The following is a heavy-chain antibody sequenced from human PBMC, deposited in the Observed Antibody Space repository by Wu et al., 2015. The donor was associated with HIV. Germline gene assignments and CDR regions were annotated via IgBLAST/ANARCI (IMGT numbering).Heavy chain of an antibody. CDR1: GYTFISYD. J-gene: IGHJ6*02. CDR3: GRVWGCGFTTCYWRVDV. CDR2: IMGDSGST. D-gene: IGHD2-21*01. Sequence: QVQLVQSGAEVKEPGASVKVSCKTSGYTFISYDINWVRQATGQGLEWMGWIMGDSGSTNYAQRFQGRVTMTIDTSTNTGYLELGSLRSDDTAVYYCGRVWGCGFTTCYWRVDVWGQGTTVIVSS. V-gene: IGHV1-18*01.